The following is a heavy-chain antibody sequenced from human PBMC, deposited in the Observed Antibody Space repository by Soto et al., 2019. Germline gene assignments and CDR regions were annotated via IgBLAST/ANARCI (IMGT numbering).Heavy chain of an antibody. J-gene: IGHJ4*02. CDR1: GVRSCSSV. Sequence: LSRAVSGVRSCSSVVAGARKETGKGLEWVSAISGSGGNTYYGASAKGRFTISRDNSKNTLYLQMNSLRAEDTAVYYCGRDPSYDFWSGFDFWGQGILGTVSS. V-gene: IGHV3-23*01. CDR3: GRDPSYDFWSGFDF. D-gene: IGHD3-3*01. CDR2: ISGSGGNT.